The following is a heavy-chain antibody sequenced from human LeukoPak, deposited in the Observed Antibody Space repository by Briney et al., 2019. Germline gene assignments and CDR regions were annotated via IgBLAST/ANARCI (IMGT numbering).Heavy chain of an antibody. V-gene: IGHV1-18*01. J-gene: IGHJ4*02. CDR2: ISAYNGDT. Sequence: ATVKVSCKASGYTFTTYGFSWVRQAPGQGLEWMGWISAYNGDTNYQQNLQDRLTMTTDTSTSTAYMELRSLTSDDTAVYYCARDHSSSGQLFDYWGQGTLVTVSS. CDR1: GYTFTTYG. CDR3: ARDHSSSGQLFDY. D-gene: IGHD6-13*01.